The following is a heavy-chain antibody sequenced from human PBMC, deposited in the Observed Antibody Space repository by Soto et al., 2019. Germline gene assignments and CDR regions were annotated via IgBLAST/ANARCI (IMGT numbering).Heavy chain of an antibody. V-gene: IGHV3-33*01. CDR2: IWYDGSNR. Sequence: QVQLVESGGGVVQPGRSLRLSCAASGFTFSSYGMHWVRQAPGKGLEWVAVIWYDGSNRYYADSVKGRFTISRDNSQNTLYLQMNSSRAEDTAVDYCARDQQRTIVVLGDAFDIWGHGTMVTVSS. CDR1: GFTFSSYG. J-gene: IGHJ3*02. D-gene: IGHD2-21*01. CDR3: ARDQQRTIVVLGDAFDI.